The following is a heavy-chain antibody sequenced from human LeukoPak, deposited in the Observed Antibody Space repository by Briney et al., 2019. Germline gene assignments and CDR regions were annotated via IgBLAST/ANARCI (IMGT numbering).Heavy chain of an antibody. CDR2: IWHDGSYK. D-gene: IGHD3-10*01. J-gene: IGHJ4*02. CDR1: GFTFSSYG. V-gene: IGHV3-33*01. CDR3: ARVMGNYGSLDY. Sequence: PGGSLRLSCAASGFTFSSYGMHWVRQAPGKGLEWVAVIWHDGSYKYYADSAKGRFAISRGSSKNTLYLQMNSLRAEDTAVYYCARVMGNYGSLDYWGQGTLVTVSS.